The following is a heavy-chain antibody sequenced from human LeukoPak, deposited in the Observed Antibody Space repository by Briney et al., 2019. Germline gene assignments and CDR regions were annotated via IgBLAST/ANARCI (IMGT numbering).Heavy chain of an antibody. CDR2: ISAYNGNT. CDR1: GYTFTSYG. D-gene: IGHD3-3*01. J-gene: IGHJ6*03. V-gene: IGHV1-18*01. CDR3: ARDPPYYDFWSGYNYYMDV. Sequence: ASVKVSCKASGYTFTSYGISWVRQAPGQGLEWMGWISAYNGNTNYAQKLQGRVTMTTDTSTSTAYMELRSLRSDDTAVYYCARDPPYYDFWSGYNYYMDVWGKGTTVTVSS.